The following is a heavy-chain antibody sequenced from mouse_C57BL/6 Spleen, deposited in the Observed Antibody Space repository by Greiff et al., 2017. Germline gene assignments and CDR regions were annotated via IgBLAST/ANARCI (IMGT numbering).Heavy chain of an antibody. CDR1: GYSITSDY. CDR3: ARATVVAFYAMDY. D-gene: IGHD1-1*01. CDR2: ISYSGST. Sequence: DVKLQESGPGLAKPSQTLSLTCSVTGYSITSDYWNWIRKFPGNKLEYMGYISYSGSTYYNPSRKSRISITRDTSKNQYYLQLNSVTTEDTATYYCARATVVAFYAMDYWGQGTSVTVSS. V-gene: IGHV3-8*01. J-gene: IGHJ4*01.